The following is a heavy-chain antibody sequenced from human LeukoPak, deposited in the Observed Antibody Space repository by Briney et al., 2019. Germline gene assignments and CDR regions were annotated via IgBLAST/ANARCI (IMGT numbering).Heavy chain of an antibody. CDR3: ARVMADNWFDP. CDR2: IYHSGST. CDR1: GGSISSGDYY. J-gene: IGHJ5*02. V-gene: IGHV4-30-2*01. D-gene: IGHD3-10*01. Sequence: SETLSLTCTVSGGSISSGDYYWSWIRQPPGKGLEWIGYIYHSGSTYYNPSLKSRVTISVDRSKNQFSLKLSSVTAADTAVYYCARVMADNWFDPWGQGTLVTVSS.